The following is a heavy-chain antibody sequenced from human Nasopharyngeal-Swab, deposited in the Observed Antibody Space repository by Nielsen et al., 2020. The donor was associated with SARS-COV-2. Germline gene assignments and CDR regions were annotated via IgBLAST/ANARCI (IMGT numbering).Heavy chain of an antibody. V-gene: IGHV4-39*02. CDR1: GGSISSRSYY. CDR2: IYYSGST. Sequence: SETLSLTCTVSGGSISSRSYYWGWIRQPPGKGLEWIGSIYYSGSTYYNPSLKSRVTISVDTSKNQFSLKLSSVTAADTAVYYCARDRRGWLQSRSPLFFDYWGQGTLVTVSS. D-gene: IGHD5-24*01. CDR3: ARDRRGWLQSRSPLFFDY. J-gene: IGHJ4*02.